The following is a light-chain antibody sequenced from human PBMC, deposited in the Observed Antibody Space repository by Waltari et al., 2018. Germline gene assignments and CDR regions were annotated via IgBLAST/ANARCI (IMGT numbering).Light chain of an antibody. V-gene: IGKV3-11*01. CDR3: QQRSNWPL. CDR1: QSVSSY. CDR2: HAS. J-gene: IGKJ3*01. Sequence: ESALTHSPATLSLSPWERDTLSCRASQSVSSYLAWYQHKPGQAPRLLIYHASNRATGIPARFSGSGSGTDFTLTISSLEPEDFAVYYCQQRSNWPLFGPGTKVDIK.